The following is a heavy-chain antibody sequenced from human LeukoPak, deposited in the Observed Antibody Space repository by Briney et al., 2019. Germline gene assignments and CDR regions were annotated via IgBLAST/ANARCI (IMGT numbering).Heavy chain of an antibody. CDR2: INHSGST. CDR1: GGSFRGYY. CDR3: ARRRRDGYKAPLDY. D-gene: IGHD5-24*01. Sequence: RPSETLSLTCAVYGGSFRGYYWSWIRQPPGKGLEWIGEINHSGSTNYNPSLKSRVTISVDTSKNQFSLKLSSVTAADTAVYYCARRRRDGYKAPLDYWGQGTLVTVSS. V-gene: IGHV4-34*01. J-gene: IGHJ4*02.